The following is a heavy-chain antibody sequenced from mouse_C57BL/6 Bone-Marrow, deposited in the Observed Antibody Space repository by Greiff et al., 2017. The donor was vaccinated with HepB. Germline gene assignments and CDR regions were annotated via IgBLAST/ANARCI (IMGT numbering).Heavy chain of an antibody. J-gene: IGHJ4*01. CDR3: ARPYYYGSSLYAMDY. D-gene: IGHD1-1*01. CDR1: GYTFTSYG. CDR2: IYPRSGNT. V-gene: IGHV1-81*01. Sequence: QVQLQQSGAELARPGASVKLSCKASGYTFTSYGISWVKQRTGQGLEWIGEIYPRSGNTYYNEKFKGKATLTADKSSSTAYMELRSLTSEDSAVYVCARPYYYGSSLYAMDYWGQGTSVTVSS.